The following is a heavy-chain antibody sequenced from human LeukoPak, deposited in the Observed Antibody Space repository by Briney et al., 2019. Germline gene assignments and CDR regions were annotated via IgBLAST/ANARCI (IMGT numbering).Heavy chain of an antibody. CDR1: GFSLSTGGVG. D-gene: IGHD3-22*01. J-gene: IGHJ3*02. V-gene: IGHV2-5*01. CDR2: IYWNDDK. CDR3: AHRVPTYYYDSSGYPTLAPDDAFDT. Sequence: ESGPTLVNPPQTLTLTCTFSGFSLSTGGVGVGWIRQPPGKALEWLSLIYWNDDKRYSPSLKSRLTTTKDTSKNQVVLTMTNMDPVDTATYYCAHRVPTYYYDSSGYPTLAPDDAFDTWGQGTMVTVSS.